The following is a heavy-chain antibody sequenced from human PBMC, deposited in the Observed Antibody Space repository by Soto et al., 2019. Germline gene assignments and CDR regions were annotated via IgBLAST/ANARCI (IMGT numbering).Heavy chain of an antibody. Sequence: QVLVQQWGAGLLKPSETLSLTCAVSGGSFSGYYWSWIRQPPGKGLEWIGEMNHIGRTYYIPSLKSRLDISVDTSKNQLSLTLSSVPAADTAVYYCARAYETNWDTPHYWGPGILVTVSS. CDR1: GGSFSGYY. CDR2: MNHIGRT. V-gene: IGHV4-34*01. CDR3: ARAYETNWDTPHY. J-gene: IGHJ4*02. D-gene: IGHD5-12*01.